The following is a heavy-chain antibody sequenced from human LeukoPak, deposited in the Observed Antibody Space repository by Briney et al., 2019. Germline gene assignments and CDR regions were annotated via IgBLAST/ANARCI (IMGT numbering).Heavy chain of an antibody. CDR2: IYYSGST. CDR1: GGSVSSGSYY. V-gene: IGHV4-61*01. Sequence: SETLSLTCTVSGGSVSSGSYYWSWIRQPPGKGLEWIGYIYYSGSTNYNPSLKSRVTISVDTSKNQFSLKLSSVTAADTAMYYCARDGATPFDYWGQGTLVTVSS. J-gene: IGHJ4*02. D-gene: IGHD3-16*01. CDR3: ARDGATPFDY.